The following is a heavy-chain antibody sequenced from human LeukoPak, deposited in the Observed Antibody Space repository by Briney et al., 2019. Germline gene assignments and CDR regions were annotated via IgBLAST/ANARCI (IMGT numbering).Heavy chain of an antibody. CDR1: GGSISSGSYY. D-gene: IGHD1-26*01. J-gene: IGHJ4*02. Sequence: SETLSLTCTVSGGSISSGSYYWSWIRQPAGKGLEWIGRIYTSGSTNYNPSLKSRVTISVDTSKNQFSLKLSSVTAADTAVYYCARQGGSYSTFDYWGQGTLVTVSS. CDR3: ARQGGSYSTFDY. CDR2: IYTSGST. V-gene: IGHV4-61*02.